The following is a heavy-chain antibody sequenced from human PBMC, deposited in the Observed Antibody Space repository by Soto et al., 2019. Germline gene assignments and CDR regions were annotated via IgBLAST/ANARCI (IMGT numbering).Heavy chain of an antibody. V-gene: IGHV3-23*01. D-gene: IGHD2-15*01. Sequence: GGSLRLSCAASGFTFSSYAMSWVRQAPGKGLEWVSAISGSGGSTYYADSVKGRFTISRDNSKNTLYLQMNSLRAEDTAAYYCAAGFCSGGSCYGGAFDIWGQGTMVTVSS. CDR1: GFTFSSYA. J-gene: IGHJ3*02. CDR3: AAGFCSGGSCYGGAFDI. CDR2: ISGSGGST.